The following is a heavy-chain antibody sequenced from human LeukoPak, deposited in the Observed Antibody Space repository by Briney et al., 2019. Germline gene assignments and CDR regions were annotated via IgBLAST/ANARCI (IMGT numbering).Heavy chain of an antibody. Sequence: GGSLRLSCAASGFTFDDYAMHWVRQAPGKGLEWVSLISGDGGSTYYADSVKGRFTISRDNSKNSLYLQMNSLRTEDTALYYCAKGGWYWGYYYYYYGMDVWGQGTTVTVSS. CDR1: GFTFDDYA. V-gene: IGHV3-43*02. J-gene: IGHJ6*02. CDR2: ISGDGGST. D-gene: IGHD6-19*01. CDR3: AKGGWYWGYYYYYYGMDV.